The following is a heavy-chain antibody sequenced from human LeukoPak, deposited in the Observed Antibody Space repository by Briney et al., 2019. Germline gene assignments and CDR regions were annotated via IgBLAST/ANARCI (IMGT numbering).Heavy chain of an antibody. Sequence: KSGGSLRLSCAASGFTFSNYSMNWVRQAPGKGLEWVSSISSSSSYIYYADSVKGRFTISRDNAKNSLYLQMNRQRAEDKAAYYCGRDIVYDSSPEQTERYFDFWGEETRVSVST. CDR1: GFTFSNYS. V-gene: IGHV3-21*04. CDR3: GRDIVYDSSPEQTERYFDF. J-gene: IGHJ4*02. D-gene: IGHD5/OR15-5a*01. CDR2: ISSSSSYI.